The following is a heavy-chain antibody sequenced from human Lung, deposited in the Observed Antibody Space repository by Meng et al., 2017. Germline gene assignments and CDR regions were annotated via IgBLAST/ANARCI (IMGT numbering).Heavy chain of an antibody. V-gene: IGHV4-34*01. D-gene: IGHD4-11*01. CDR2: INHSGST. CDR3: ARGPTTMAHDFDY. J-gene: IGHJ4*02. CDR1: GGSFSDYY. Sequence: QGQLQQWGAGPLTPSETLALTCVVSGGSFSDYYWSWIRRPPGKGLEWIGEINHSGSTNYNPSLESRATISVDTSQNSLSLKLSSVTAADSAVYYCARGPTTMAHDFDYWGQGTLVTVSS.